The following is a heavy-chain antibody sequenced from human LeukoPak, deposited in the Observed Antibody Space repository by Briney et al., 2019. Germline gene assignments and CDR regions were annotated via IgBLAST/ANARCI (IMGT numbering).Heavy chain of an antibody. V-gene: IGHV3-74*03. CDR3: ATTGEMNYYDSSGYYYVSDY. Sequence: GGSLRLSCVGSGFTISNCWMHWVRQAPGTGLVWVSRIHPDGSITTYADSVKGRFTISRDNAKNTLYLQMNSLRAEDTAVYYCATTGEMNYYDSSGYYYVSDYWGQGTLVTVSS. CDR1: GFTISNCW. J-gene: IGHJ4*02. CDR2: IHPDGSIT. D-gene: IGHD3-22*01.